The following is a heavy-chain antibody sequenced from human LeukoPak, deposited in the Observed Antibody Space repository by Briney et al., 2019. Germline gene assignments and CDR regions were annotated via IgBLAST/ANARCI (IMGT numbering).Heavy chain of an antibody. V-gene: IGHV4-34*01. Sequence: PSETLSLTCAVYGGSFSGYYWSWIRQPPGKGLEWIGEINHSGSTNYNPSLKSRVTISVDTSKNQFSLKLSSVTAADTAVYYCARVIAAAGREGCNWFDPWGQGTLVTVSS. CDR2: INHSGST. J-gene: IGHJ5*02. CDR3: ARVIAAAGREGCNWFDP. D-gene: IGHD6-13*01. CDR1: GGSFSGYY.